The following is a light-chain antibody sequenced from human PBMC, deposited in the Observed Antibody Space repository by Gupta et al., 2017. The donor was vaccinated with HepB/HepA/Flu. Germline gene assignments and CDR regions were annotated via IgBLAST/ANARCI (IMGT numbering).Light chain of an antibody. CDR3: QQRSNWSRIT. V-gene: IGKV3-11*01. CDR1: QSVSSY. Sequence: EIVLTQSPATLSLSPGERATLSCRASQSVSSYLAWYQQKPGQAPRLLIYDASNRATGIPARFSGSGSGTAFTLTIISLEPQDFSVYYCQQRSNWSRITFGQGTRLEIK. J-gene: IGKJ5*01. CDR2: DAS.